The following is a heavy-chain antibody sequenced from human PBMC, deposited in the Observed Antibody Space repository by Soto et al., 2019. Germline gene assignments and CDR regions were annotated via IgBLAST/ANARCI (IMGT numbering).Heavy chain of an antibody. J-gene: IGHJ4*02. D-gene: IGHD3-10*01. CDR3: ARTLSGFTYGSRQFYFDY. CDR2: IYYSGST. CDR1: GGSISSGDYY. V-gene: IGHV4-30-4*01. Sequence: PSETLSLTCTVSGGSISSGDYYWSWIRQPPGKGLEWIGYIYYSGSTYYNPSLKSRVTMSIDTSKNQFSLTLTSVTAADTAMYYCARTLSGFTYGSRQFYFDYWGQGSLVTVSS.